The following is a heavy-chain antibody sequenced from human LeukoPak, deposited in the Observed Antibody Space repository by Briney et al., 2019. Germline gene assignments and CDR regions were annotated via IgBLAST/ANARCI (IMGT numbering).Heavy chain of an antibody. D-gene: IGHD3-16*01. V-gene: IGHV3-23*01. CDR1: GFTFSSYA. CDR3: AKVGSGRPYYYYGMDV. Sequence: QPGGSLRLSCAASGFTFSSYAMSWVRQAPGKGLEWVSAISGSGGSTYYADSVKGRFTISRDNSKNTLYLQMNSLRAEDTAVYYCAKVGSGRPYYYYGMDVWGQGTTVTVSS. J-gene: IGHJ6*02. CDR2: ISGSGGST.